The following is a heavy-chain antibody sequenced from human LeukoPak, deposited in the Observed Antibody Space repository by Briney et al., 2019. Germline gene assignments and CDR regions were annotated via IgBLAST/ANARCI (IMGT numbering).Heavy chain of an antibody. J-gene: IGHJ4*02. D-gene: IGHD2-2*01. CDR1: GFTFSSYW. CDR2: IKQDGSEK. Sequence: GGSLRLSCAAAGFTFSSYWMSWVRQAPGKGLEWVANIKQDGSEKYYVDSVKDRFTISRDNAKNSLYLQMNSLRAEDTAVYYCARLAYCSSTSCLSHFDYWGQGTLVTVSS. CDR3: ARLAYCSSTSCLSHFDY. V-gene: IGHV3-7*01.